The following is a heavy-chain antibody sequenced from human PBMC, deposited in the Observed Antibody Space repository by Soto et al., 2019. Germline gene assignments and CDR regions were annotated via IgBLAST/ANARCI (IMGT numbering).Heavy chain of an antibody. CDR3: ARGATGTTVFDE. V-gene: IGHV1-3*01. D-gene: IGHD1-1*01. CDR1: GYTFTSYA. CDR2: INAGNGNT. Sequence: ASVKVSCKASGYTFTSYAMHWVRQAPGQRLEWMGWINAGNGNTKYSQKFRGRVTITRDTSASTAYMELSSLRSEDTAVYYCARGATGTTVFDEWGQGTLVTVSS. J-gene: IGHJ4*02.